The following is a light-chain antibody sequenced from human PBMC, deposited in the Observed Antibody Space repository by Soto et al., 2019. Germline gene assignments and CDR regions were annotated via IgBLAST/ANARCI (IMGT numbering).Light chain of an antibody. Sequence: HSELTQPRSVSGSPGPSVNISCTGTSSDVGGYNYVSWYQQHPGKAPKLMIYDVSERPSGVPDRFSASKSANTASLTISGLQADYESDYYCCSYSVADSYVFGTGTRFTVL. V-gene: IGLV2-11*01. J-gene: IGLJ1*01. CDR2: DVS. CDR1: SSDVGGYNY. CDR3: CSYSVADSYV.